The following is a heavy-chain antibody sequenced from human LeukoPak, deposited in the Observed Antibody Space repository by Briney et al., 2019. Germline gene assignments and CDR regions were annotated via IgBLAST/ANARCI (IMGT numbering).Heavy chain of an antibody. CDR1: GFTFSRHS. J-gene: IGHJ6*02. D-gene: IGHD3-10*01. CDR2: ISSSSSYI. Sequence: GGSLRLSCAASGFTFSRHSMNWVRQAPGKGLEWVSPISSSSSYIYYADSVKGRFTISGDNAKNSLYLQMNSLRAEDTAVYYCARAYYYGSGGDYGMDVWGQGTTVTVCS. V-gene: IGHV3-21*01. CDR3: ARAYYYGSGGDYGMDV.